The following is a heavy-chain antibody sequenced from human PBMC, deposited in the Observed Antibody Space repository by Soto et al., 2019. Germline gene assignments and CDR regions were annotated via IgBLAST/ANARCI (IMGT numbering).Heavy chain of an antibody. CDR2: IYYSGST. CDR1: DGTSINHY. J-gene: IGHJ5*02. CDR3: ARDAFGVDNWFDP. Sequence: TVADGTSINHYWRWISKPPGKGLEWIGYIYYSGSTNYNPSLKSRVTISVDTSKNQFSLKLSSVTAADTAVYYCARDAFGVDNWFDPWGQGTLVTVPQ. V-gene: IGHV4-59*11. D-gene: IGHD3-3*01.